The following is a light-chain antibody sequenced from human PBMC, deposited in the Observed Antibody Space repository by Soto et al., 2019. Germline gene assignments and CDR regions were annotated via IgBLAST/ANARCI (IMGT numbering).Light chain of an antibody. CDR2: GAS. CDR1: QSVSKY. CDR3: QHYGSSPWT. Sequence: EIVLTQSPGTLSLSPGERATLSCRASQSVSKYLAWYQQKPGQAPRVLIYGASSRATGIPDRFSGSVSGTDFTLTISRVETEDFAVYYCQHYGSSPWTFGQGTKVEIK. V-gene: IGKV3-20*01. J-gene: IGKJ1*01.